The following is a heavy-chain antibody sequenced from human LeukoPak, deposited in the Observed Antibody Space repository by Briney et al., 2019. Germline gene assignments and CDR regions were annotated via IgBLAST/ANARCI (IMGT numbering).Heavy chain of an antibody. CDR2: IYYSGST. V-gene: IGHV4-39*01. Sequence: SETLSLTCTVSGGSISSSSYYWGWIRPPPGTGLEWIGSIYYSGSTYYKPSLKSRVTISVDTSKNQVSLKLRPVTAADTAVYYCARQHLYSGSYAPLEVAISLGYFDYWGQGTLVTVSS. D-gene: IGHD1-26*01. CDR3: ARQHLYSGSYAPLEVAISLGYFDY. J-gene: IGHJ4*02. CDR1: GGSISSSSYY.